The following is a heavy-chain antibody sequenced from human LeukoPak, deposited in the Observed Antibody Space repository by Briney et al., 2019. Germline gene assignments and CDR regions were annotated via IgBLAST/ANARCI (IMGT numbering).Heavy chain of an antibody. CDR3: AKAPPTVAGTSWGFDY. D-gene: IGHD6-19*01. CDR2: NSGNGGRT. J-gene: IGHJ4*02. V-gene: IGHV3-23*01. Sequence: GPSLRLSYPRAGFIFSRYSMSWVRQAPGKGLGSVSTNSGNGGRTYYADSVKGRFTISRDNSKNTPYLQMNSLRAEDTSIYYCAKAPPTVAGTSWGFDYWGQGTLVTVSS. CDR1: GFIFSRYS.